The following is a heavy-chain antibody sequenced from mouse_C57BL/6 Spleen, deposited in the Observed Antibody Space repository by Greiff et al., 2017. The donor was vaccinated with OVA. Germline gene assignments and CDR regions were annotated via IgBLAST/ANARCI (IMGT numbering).Heavy chain of an antibody. D-gene: IGHD1-1*01. CDR3: ARGITTVVATDWYFAV. V-gene: IGHV1-81*01. CDR2: IYPRSGNT. J-gene: IGHJ1*03. Sequence: VQLQQSGAELARPGASVKLSCKASGYTFTSYGISWVKQRTGQGLEWIGEIYPRSGNTYYNEKFKGKATLTADKSSSTAYMELRSLTSVDSAVYVCARGITTVVATDWYFAVWGTGTPVTVSA. CDR1: GYTFTSYG.